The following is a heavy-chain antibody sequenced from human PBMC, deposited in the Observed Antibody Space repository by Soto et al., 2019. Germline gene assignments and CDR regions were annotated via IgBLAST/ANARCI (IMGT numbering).Heavy chain of an antibody. Sequence: SLTCTVSGASISGYYWSWIRKSAGKGLEWIGRIYATGTTDYNPSLKSRVMMSVDTSKKQFSLRLRSVTAADTAVYYCVRDGTKTLRDWFDTWGQGISVTVSS. CDR2: IYATGTT. CDR3: VRDGTKTLRDWFDT. CDR1: GASISGYY. V-gene: IGHV4-4*07. D-gene: IGHD1-1*01. J-gene: IGHJ5*02.